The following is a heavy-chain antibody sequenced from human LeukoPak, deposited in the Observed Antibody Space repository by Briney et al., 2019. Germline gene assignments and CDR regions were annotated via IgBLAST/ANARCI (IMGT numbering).Heavy chain of an antibody. CDR1: GYSFTSYW. V-gene: IGHV5-51*01. CDR2: IYPGDSYT. D-gene: IGHD3-10*01. CDR3: ARLSGSGPYYYYGMDV. J-gene: IGHJ6*02. Sequence: GESLKISCKGSGYSFTSYWIGWVRQMPGKGLEWMGIIYPGDSYTRYSPSFQGQVTISADKSISTAYLQWSSLQASDTAMYYCARLSGSGPYYYYGMDVWGQGTTVTVSS.